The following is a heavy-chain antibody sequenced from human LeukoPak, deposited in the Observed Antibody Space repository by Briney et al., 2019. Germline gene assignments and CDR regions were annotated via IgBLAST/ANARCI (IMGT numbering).Heavy chain of an antibody. D-gene: IGHD3-3*01. V-gene: IGHV1-2*02. J-gene: IGHJ3*02. CDR1: GYTFTGYY. CDR2: INPNSGGT. Sequence: ASVKVSCKASGYTFTGYYMHWVRQAPGQGLEWMGWINPNSGGTNYAQKFQGRVTMTRDTSISTAYMELSRLRSGDTAVYYCARILYYDFWSGYPFKAFDIWGQGTMVTVSS. CDR3: ARILYYDFWSGYPFKAFDI.